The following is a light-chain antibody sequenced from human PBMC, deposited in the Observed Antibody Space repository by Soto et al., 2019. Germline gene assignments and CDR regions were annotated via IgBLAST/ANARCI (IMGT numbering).Light chain of an antibody. V-gene: IGLV2-14*01. CDR3: SSYTGTNTAV. CDR1: SSDVGDYNY. J-gene: IGLJ1*01. CDR2: EVG. Sequence: QSALTQPASVSGSPGQSITISCTGTSSDVGDYNYVTWYQQHPGKAPKLMIYEVGNRPSGVSDRFSGSKSGNTASLTISGLQAEDEADYYCSSYTGTNTAVFGTGTKVTVL.